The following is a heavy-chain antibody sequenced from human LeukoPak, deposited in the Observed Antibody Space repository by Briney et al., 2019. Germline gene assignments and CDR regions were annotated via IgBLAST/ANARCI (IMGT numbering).Heavy chain of an antibody. CDR2: INHSGST. Sequence: PSETLSLTCAVYGGSFSGYYWSWIRQPPGKGLEWGGEINHSGSTNYNPSLKTRATISVDTSKNQSSLKLSSVTAANPAVYYCARAPRRSITMIVMPRGYYFDYWGQGTLVTVSS. D-gene: IGHD3-22*01. J-gene: IGHJ4*02. CDR1: GGSFSGYY. CDR3: ARAPRRSITMIVMPRGYYFDY. V-gene: IGHV4-34*01.